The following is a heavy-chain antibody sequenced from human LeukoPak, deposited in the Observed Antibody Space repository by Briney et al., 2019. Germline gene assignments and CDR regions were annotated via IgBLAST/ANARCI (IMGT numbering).Heavy chain of an antibody. J-gene: IGHJ4*02. V-gene: IGHV3-53*01. CDR2: IYSGGST. Sequence: PGGSLRLSCAASGFTVGNNYMNWVRQAPGKGLAWVSIIYSGGSTYYADSVKGRFTISRDNSKNTLYLQMNSLRAEDTAIYYCARGYPAFDYWGQGTLVTVSS. CDR1: GFTVGNNY. CDR3: ARGYPAFDY. D-gene: IGHD5-18*01.